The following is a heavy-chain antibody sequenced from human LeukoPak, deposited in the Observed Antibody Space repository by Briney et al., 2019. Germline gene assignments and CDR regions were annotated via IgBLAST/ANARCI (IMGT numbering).Heavy chain of an antibody. D-gene: IGHD1-1*01. Sequence: GGSLRLSCAASGFTFSNYAMSWVRQVPGKGLEWVSSTSGSGGSTYYADSVKGRFTISRDNSKNTVYPQMNSLRAEDTAVYYCAKALAQFDYWGQGTLVTVSS. V-gene: IGHV3-23*01. CDR1: GFTFSNYA. CDR3: AKALAQFDY. CDR2: TSGSGGST. J-gene: IGHJ4*02.